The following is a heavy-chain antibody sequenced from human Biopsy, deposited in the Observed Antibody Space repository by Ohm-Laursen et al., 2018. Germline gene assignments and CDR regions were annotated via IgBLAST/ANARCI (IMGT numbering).Heavy chain of an antibody. D-gene: IGHD2-21*01. CDR3: ARLGELHGLWYFDF. Sequence: SLRLSCAAFGFTFQDHAMHWVRQAPGKGLEWVSGISWNSGSINYAVSVQGRFTISRDNAKNSLYLQMNSLRVEDTALYFCARLGELHGLWYFDFWGQGALVTVSS. V-gene: IGHV3-9*01. CDR1: GFTFQDHA. J-gene: IGHJ4*02. CDR2: ISWNSGSI.